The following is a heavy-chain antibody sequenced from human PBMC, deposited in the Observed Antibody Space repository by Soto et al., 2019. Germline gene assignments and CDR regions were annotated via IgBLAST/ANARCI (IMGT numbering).Heavy chain of an antibody. V-gene: IGHV4-61*01. CDR1: CGSLIGGNYY. D-gene: IGHD3-9*01. CDR3: ARDAVDWNAFDI. J-gene: IGHJ3*02. Sequence: PSETLALTCPLSCGSLIGGNYYFSGIRKPPGKELEYIGYTYYTGSINYNPSLKSRVTVSVDTSRNQFSLKVNSVTAADTAVYYCARDAVDWNAFDIWGQGTMVTVSS. CDR2: TYYTGSI.